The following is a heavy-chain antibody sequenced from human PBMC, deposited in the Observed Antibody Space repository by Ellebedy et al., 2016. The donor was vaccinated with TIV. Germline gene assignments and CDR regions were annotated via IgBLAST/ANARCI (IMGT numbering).Heavy chain of an antibody. D-gene: IGHD2-15*01. J-gene: IGHJ4*02. CDR1: GGSISSYY. Sequence: SETLSLTXTVSGGSISSYYWSWIRQPPGKGLEWIGSIYYSGSTYYNPSLKSRVTISVDTSKNQFSLKLSSVTAADTAVYYCASTCSGGSCYLPDWGQGTLVTVSS. V-gene: IGHV4-59*05. CDR2: IYYSGST. CDR3: ASTCSGGSCYLPD.